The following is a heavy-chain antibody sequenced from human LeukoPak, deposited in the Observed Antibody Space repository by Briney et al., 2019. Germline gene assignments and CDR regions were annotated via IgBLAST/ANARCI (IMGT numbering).Heavy chain of an antibody. J-gene: IGHJ4*02. CDR1: GVTFSTFA. V-gene: IGHV3-23*01. CDR2: ISDAAGTT. D-gene: IGHD3-3*01. Sequence: GGSLRLSCAASGVTFSTFATNCVRQGPGEGLEWGSTISDAAGTTYYADSVRGRFTISRDNSKNTLYLQMNSLRAEDTAVYYCAKGEFWSAYYNWGQGTLVTVSS. CDR3: AKGEFWSAYYN.